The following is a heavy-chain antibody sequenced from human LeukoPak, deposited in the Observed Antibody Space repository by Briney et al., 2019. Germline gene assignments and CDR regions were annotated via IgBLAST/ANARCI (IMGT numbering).Heavy chain of an antibody. J-gene: IGHJ4*02. CDR2: INPSGGGT. CDR1: GYTFTNYY. CDR3: ARERRAWGEDF. Sequence: ASVKVSCKASGYTFTNYYIHWVRQAPGQGLEWVGMINPSGGGTSYAQRFQGRVTVTTDTSTSTVYMQLSSLASEDTAVYYCARERRAWGEDFWGQGTLVTVSS. V-gene: IGHV1-46*01. D-gene: IGHD3-16*01.